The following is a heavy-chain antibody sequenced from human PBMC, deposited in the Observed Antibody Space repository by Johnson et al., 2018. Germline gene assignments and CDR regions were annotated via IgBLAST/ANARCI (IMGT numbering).Heavy chain of an antibody. CDR1: GFTFSSYW. Sequence: VQLQESGGGLVQHRGTLRLSCEASGFTFSSYWMHWVRQVPGKGMVWVSRINSDGSNTRHADSVKGRLTTSRDNAKNTLYLQMNSLRVEDTAVYYCARDHYSSQLRDYWGQGTLVTVSS. J-gene: IGHJ4*02. CDR2: INSDGSNT. D-gene: IGHD6-13*01. V-gene: IGHV3-74*01. CDR3: ARDHYSSQLRDY.